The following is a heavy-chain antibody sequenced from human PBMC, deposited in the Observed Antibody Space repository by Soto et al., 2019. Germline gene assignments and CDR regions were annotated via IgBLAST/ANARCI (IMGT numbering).Heavy chain of an antibody. Sequence: LRLSCAASGFTVSSNYMSWVRQAPGKGLEWVSVIYSGGSTYYADSVKGRFTISRDNSKNTLYLQMNSLRAEDTAVYYWPKEMSGYTSSCINYWGQGTLVTVSS. D-gene: IGHD6-13*01. CDR3: PKEMSGYTSSCINY. CDR1: GFTVSSNY. V-gene: IGHV3-53*01. J-gene: IGHJ4*02. CDR2: IYSGGST.